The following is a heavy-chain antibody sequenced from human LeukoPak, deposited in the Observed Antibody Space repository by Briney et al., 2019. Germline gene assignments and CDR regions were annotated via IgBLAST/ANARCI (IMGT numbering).Heavy chain of an antibody. Sequence: PSETLSLTCTVSGGSISSYYWSWIQQSPGRGLEWIGYIYYSGSTNYNPSLKSRVTISLDTSKNQFSLKLSSVTAADTAVYYCARGRREYSTPFDYWGQGTLVTVSS. CDR2: IYYSGST. CDR3: ARGRREYSTPFDY. J-gene: IGHJ4*02. D-gene: IGHD4-11*01. CDR1: GGSISSYY. V-gene: IGHV4-59*01.